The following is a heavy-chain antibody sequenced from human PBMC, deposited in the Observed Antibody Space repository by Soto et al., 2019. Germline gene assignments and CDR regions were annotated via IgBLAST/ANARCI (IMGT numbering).Heavy chain of an antibody. CDR1: GFNFSGSA. CDR2: IRTKPNSYAT. Sequence: EEQLVESGGGLVQPGGSLKLSCAASGFNFSGSAVQWVRQASGKGLEWVGRIRTKPNSYATAYAASVKGRFTISRDDSKNTAYLQMNSLKTEDTAVYFCTRVEEVNPNYGLDVWGQGTTVTVSS. J-gene: IGHJ6*02. V-gene: IGHV3-73*01. CDR3: TRVEEVNPNYGLDV.